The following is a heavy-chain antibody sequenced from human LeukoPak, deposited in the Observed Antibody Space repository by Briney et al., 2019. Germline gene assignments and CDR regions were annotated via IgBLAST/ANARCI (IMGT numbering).Heavy chain of an antibody. CDR2: ISVYNGNT. J-gene: IGHJ4*02. CDR3: ARGFGSGWYFYSDY. Sequence: ASVKVSCKASGYTFSSNGISWVRQAPGQGPEWMGWISVYNGNTNYAQKLQGRVTMTTDTTTSTAYMELRSLRSDDTAVYYCARGFGSGWYFYSDYWGQGTLVTVSS. CDR1: GYTFSSNG. D-gene: IGHD6-19*01. V-gene: IGHV1-18*01.